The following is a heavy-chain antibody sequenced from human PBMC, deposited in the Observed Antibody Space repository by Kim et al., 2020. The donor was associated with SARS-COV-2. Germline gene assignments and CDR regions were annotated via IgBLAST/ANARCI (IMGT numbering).Heavy chain of an antibody. Sequence: SETLSLTCAVYGGSFSGYYWSWIRQPPGKGLEWIGEINHSGSTNYNPSLKSRVTISVDTSKNQFSLKLSSVTAADTAVYYCARGIAVAGTPSSFDPWGQG. CDR1: GGSFSGYY. V-gene: IGHV4-34*01. CDR2: INHSGST. CDR3: ARGIAVAGTPSSFDP. J-gene: IGHJ5*02. D-gene: IGHD6-19*01.